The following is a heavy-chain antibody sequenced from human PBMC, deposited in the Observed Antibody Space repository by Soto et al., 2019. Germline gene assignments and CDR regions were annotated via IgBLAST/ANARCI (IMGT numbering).Heavy chain of an antibody. V-gene: IGHV4-61*01. CDR3: AREGNLGRWLQPLDF. CDR1: GGPPTRGSYH. J-gene: IGHJ4*02. Sequence: SETLSPPFTVSGGPPTRGSYHWSWIRQPTGKGLEWIGNIYYSGSTNYNPSLKSRVTMSLDTSKNQFSLRLISVTAADTAKYFCAREGNLGRWLQPLDFWGQGTLVTVSS. CDR2: IYYSGST. D-gene: IGHD5-12*01.